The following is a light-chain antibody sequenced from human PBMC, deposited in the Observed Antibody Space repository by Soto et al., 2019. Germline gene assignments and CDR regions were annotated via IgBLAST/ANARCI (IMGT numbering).Light chain of an antibody. V-gene: IGKV3-20*01. CDR1: PSVSSNY. CDR2: GAS. Sequence: IVWTQSPGTLSLSPGERATLSCRASPSVSSNYLAWYQHRPGQAPRLLIYGASSRATGIPDRFSGSGSGTDFTLTISRLEPEDFAVYYCQQYDTSPALTFGGGTKLDIK. J-gene: IGKJ4*01. CDR3: QQYDTSPALT.